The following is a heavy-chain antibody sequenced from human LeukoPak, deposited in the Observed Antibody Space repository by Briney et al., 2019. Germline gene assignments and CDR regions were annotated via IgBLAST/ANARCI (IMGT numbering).Heavy chain of an antibody. CDR3: ARAVRYYYDSSGLNWFDP. CDR2: IFYSGST. V-gene: IGHV4-59*11. D-gene: IGHD3-22*01. CDR1: GGSMSSHY. Sequence: SETLSLTCTVSGGSMSSHYWSWIRQPPGRGLEWIGYIFYSGSTNYNPSLKSRVTVLVDTSKNQFSLKLSSVTAADTAVYYCARAVRYYYDSSGLNWFDPWGQGTLVTVSS. J-gene: IGHJ5*02.